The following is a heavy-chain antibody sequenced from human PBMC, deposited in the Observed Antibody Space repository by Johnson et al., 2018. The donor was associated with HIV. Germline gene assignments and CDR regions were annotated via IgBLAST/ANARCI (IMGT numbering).Heavy chain of an antibody. Sequence: QVQLVESGGGVVQPGRSLRLSCAASGFSFNSYAMHWVRQAPGKGLEWVAVISYDGSNKYYADSVKGRFTISRDNSKNTLYLQMNSLRAEDTAVYYCARDQVVEMATIIGDDAFDIWGQGTMVTVSS. D-gene: IGHD5-24*01. CDR1: GFSFNSYA. CDR2: ISYDGSNK. CDR3: ARDQVVEMATIIGDDAFDI. V-gene: IGHV3-30-3*01. J-gene: IGHJ3*02.